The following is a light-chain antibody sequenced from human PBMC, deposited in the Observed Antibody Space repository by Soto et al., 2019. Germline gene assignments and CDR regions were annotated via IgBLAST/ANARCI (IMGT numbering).Light chain of an antibody. CDR1: QSISTF. J-gene: IGKJ5*01. V-gene: IGKV1-33*01. CDR3: QHFANLPMT. CDR2: DAY. Sequence: DVQMTQSPSSLSAFVRDRVTITCRASQSISTFLTWYQQRPGKAHRLLIYDAYNLETGVQSRFSGSGSGTDFTLTIRSLQPQDIATYYCQHFANLPMTFGQGTRLEIK.